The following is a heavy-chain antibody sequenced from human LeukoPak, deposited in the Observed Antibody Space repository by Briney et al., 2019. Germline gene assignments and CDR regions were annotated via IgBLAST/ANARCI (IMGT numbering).Heavy chain of an antibody. Sequence: TGGSLRLSCAASGFTFSSYSMNWVRQAPGKGLEWVSTLTFSGGSTYYADSVKGRFTISRDNSKNTLYLQMNSLRAEDTAVYYCAKGRTEYAYTSDALDVWGHGTMITVSS. CDR2: LTFSGGST. CDR3: AKGRTEYAYTSDALDV. V-gene: IGHV3-23*01. D-gene: IGHD2-2*02. J-gene: IGHJ3*01. CDR1: GFTFSSYS.